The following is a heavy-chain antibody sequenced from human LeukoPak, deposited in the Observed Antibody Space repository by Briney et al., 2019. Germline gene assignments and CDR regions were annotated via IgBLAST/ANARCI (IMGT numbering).Heavy chain of an antibody. CDR3: ARDSIAVAGYDY. CDR1: GYTFTGYY. J-gene: IGHJ4*02. CDR2: INPNSGGT. V-gene: IGHV1-2*06. Sequence: ASVKVSCKASGYTFTGYYMHWVRQAPGQGLEWMGRINPNSGGTSYAQKFQGRVTMTRDTSISTAYMELSRLRSDDTAVYYCARDSIAVAGYDYWGQGTLVTVSS. D-gene: IGHD6-19*01.